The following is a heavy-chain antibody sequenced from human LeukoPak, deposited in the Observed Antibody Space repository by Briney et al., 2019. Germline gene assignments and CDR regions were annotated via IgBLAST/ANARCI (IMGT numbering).Heavy chain of an antibody. CDR3: ARVIAGNTPQDY. CDR2: ISSSSSYI. J-gene: IGHJ4*02. V-gene: IGHV3-21*01. Sequence: GSLRLSCAASGFTFSSYSMNWVRQAPGKGLEWVSSISSSSSYIYYADSVKGRFTISRDNAKNSLYLQMNSLRAEDTAVYYCARVIAGNTPQDYWGQGTLVTVSS. CDR1: GFTFSSYS. D-gene: IGHD6-13*01.